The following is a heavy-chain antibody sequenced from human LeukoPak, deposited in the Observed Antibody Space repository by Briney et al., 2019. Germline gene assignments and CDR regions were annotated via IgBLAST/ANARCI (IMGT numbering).Heavy chain of an antibody. CDR1: GYTFTSYY. CDR2: INPSGGST. V-gene: IGHV1-46*01. D-gene: IGHD3-3*01. CDR3: ARGFTRDQRITIFGVVMSCYMDV. Sequence: ASVKVSCKASGYTFTSYYMHWVRQAPGQGLEWMGIINPSGGSTSYAQKFQGRVTMTRDTSTSTVYMELSSLRSEDTAVYYCARGFTRDQRITIFGVVMSCYMDVWGKGTTVTVSS. J-gene: IGHJ6*03.